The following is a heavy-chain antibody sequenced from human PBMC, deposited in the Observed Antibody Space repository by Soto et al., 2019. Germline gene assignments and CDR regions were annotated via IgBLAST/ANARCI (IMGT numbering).Heavy chain of an antibody. V-gene: IGHV3-23*01. CDR2: ISGSGGST. CDR1: GFTFSSYA. Sequence: EVQLLESGGGLVQPGGSLRLSCAASGFTFSSYAMSWVRQAPGKGLEWVSAISGSGGSTYYADSVKGRFTISRDNSKNTLYLQMSSLSAEDTAVYYCAKGYRFRGKNWFDPWGQGTLVTVSS. J-gene: IGHJ5*02. D-gene: IGHD3-16*02. CDR3: AKGYRFRGKNWFDP.